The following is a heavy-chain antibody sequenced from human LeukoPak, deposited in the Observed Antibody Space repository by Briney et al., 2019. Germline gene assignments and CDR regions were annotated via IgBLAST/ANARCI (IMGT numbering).Heavy chain of an antibody. CDR3: AKDWPMYGDSSGYLDAFDI. D-gene: IGHD3-22*01. CDR2: ISWNSGSI. J-gene: IGHJ3*02. CDR1: GFTFDDYA. Sequence: GGSLRLSCAASGFTFDDYAMHWVRQAPGKGLEWVSGISWNSGSIGYADSVKGRFTISRDNSKNTLYLQMNSLRAEDTAVYYCAKDWPMYGDSSGYLDAFDIWGQGTMVTVSS. V-gene: IGHV3-9*01.